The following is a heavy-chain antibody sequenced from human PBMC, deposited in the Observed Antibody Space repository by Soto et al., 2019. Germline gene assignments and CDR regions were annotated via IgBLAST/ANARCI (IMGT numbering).Heavy chain of an antibody. CDR3: ARDTYYYGSGRGTPTDFDY. CDR2: IIPILGIA. V-gene: IGHV1-69*04. J-gene: IGHJ4*02. D-gene: IGHD3-10*01. CDR1: GGTFSSYT. Sequence: ASVKVSCKASGGTFSSYTISWVRQAPGQGLEWMGRIIPILGIANYAQKFQGRVTITADKSTSTAYMELSSLRSEDTAVYYCARDTYYYGSGRGTPTDFDYWGQGTLVTVSS.